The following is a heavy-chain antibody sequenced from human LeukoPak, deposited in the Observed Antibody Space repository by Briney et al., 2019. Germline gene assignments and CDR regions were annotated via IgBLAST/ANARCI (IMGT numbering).Heavy chain of an antibody. V-gene: IGHV1-69*04. Sequence: ASVKVSCKVSGGTFSSYAISWVRHAPGQGLEWMGRIIPILGIANYAQKFQGRVTITADKSTSTAYMELSSLRSEDTAVYYCARGDYYGSGGSNDYWGQGTLVTVSS. J-gene: IGHJ4*02. CDR2: IIPILGIA. D-gene: IGHD3-10*01. CDR1: GGTFSSYA. CDR3: ARGDYYGSGGSNDY.